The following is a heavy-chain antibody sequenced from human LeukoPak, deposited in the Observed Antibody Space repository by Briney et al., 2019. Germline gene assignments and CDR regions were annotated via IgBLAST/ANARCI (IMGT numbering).Heavy chain of an antibody. CDR3: ARWQWLENKWFDP. Sequence: ASVKVSCKASGYTFTGYYMHWVRQAPGQGLEWMGWINPNSGGTNYAQKFQGRVTMTRDTSISTAYMELSRLRSDDTAVYYCARWQWLENKWFDPWGQGTLVTVSS. V-gene: IGHV1-2*02. J-gene: IGHJ5*02. D-gene: IGHD6-19*01. CDR2: INPNSGGT. CDR1: GYTFTGYY.